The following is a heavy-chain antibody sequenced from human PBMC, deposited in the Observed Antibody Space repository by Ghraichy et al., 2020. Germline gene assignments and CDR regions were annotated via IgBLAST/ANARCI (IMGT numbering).Heavy chain of an antibody. V-gene: IGHV3-33*01. D-gene: IGHD1-26*01. CDR3: ARDRRIVGAGMDV. CDR1: GFTFSNYG. CDR2: IWFDGSDK. J-gene: IGHJ6*02. Sequence: GGSLRLSCAASGFTFSNYGMHWVRQAPGKGLEWAAVIWFDGSDKYYADSVKGRFTISRDNSKNTLYLQMNSLRAEDTAVYYCARDRRIVGAGMDVWGQGTTVTVSS.